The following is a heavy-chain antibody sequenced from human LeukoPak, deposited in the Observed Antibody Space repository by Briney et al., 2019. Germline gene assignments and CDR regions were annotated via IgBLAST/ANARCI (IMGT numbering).Heavy chain of an antibody. D-gene: IGHD5-24*01. Sequence: KPSETLSLTCTVSGGSISSRNYWGWVRRPPGMGLEWIGAIYYSGNTYYNPSLKSRVTISIDTSQNQFFLRLSSVTAADTAVYYCARHEEEDGYNAKTLDYWGQGALVTVSS. CDR2: IYYSGNT. V-gene: IGHV4-39*01. J-gene: IGHJ4*02. CDR3: ARHEEEDGYNAKTLDY. CDR1: GGSISSRNY.